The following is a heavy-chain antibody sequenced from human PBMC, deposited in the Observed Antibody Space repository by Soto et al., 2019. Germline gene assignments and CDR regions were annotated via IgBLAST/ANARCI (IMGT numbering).Heavy chain of an antibody. D-gene: IGHD6-13*01. CDR1: GGSISSSSYY. V-gene: IGHV4-39*01. CDR3: ARRGRVAAAGTRGWFDP. CDR2: IYYSGST. Sequence: PSETLSLTCTVSGGSISSSSYYWGWIRQPPGKGLEWIGSIYYSGSTYYNPSLKSRVTISVDTSKNQFSLKLSSVTAADTAVYYCARRGRVAAAGTRGWFDPWGQGTLVTAPQ. J-gene: IGHJ5*02.